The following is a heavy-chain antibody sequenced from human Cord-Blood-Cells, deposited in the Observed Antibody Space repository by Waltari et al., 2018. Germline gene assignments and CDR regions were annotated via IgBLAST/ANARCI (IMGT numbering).Heavy chain of an antibody. J-gene: IGHJ4*02. D-gene: IGHD7-27*01. CDR1: RFTFRSYA. V-gene: IGHV3-30-3*01. CDR2: ISYDGSNK. CDR3: ARDPRLGFDY. Sequence: QVQLVQSGGGVVQPARSLRLSCAAPRFTFRSYALPWVRQAPGKGLEWVAVISYDGSNKYYADSVKGRFTISRDNSKNTLYLQMNSLRAEDTAVYYCARDPRLGFDYWGQGTLVTVSS.